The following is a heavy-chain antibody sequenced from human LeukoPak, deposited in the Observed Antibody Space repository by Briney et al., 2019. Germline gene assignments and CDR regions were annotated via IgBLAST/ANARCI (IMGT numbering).Heavy chain of an antibody. J-gene: IGHJ4*02. V-gene: IGHV4-59*08. CDR2: IYYSGST. CDR3: ARLPNGEMATSYYFDY. CDR1: GGSISSHY. Sequence: PSETLSLTCTVSGGSISSHYWSWIRQPPGKGLEWIGYIYYSGSTNYNPSLKSRVTISVDTSKNQFSLKLSSVTAADTAVYYCARLPNGEMATSYYFDYWGQGTLVTVSS. D-gene: IGHD5-24*01.